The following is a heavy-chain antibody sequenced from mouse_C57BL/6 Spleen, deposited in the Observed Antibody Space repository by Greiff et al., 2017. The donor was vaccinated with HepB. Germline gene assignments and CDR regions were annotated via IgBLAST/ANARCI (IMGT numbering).Heavy chain of an antibody. D-gene: IGHD2-2*01. CDR2: IYPGDGDT. Sequence: QVQLKESGAELVKPGASVKISCKASGYAFSSYWMNWVKQRPGKGLEWIGQIYPGDGDTNYYGKFKGKATLTADKSSSTAYMQLSSLTSEDSAVYFCARSGGYDAWFAYWGQGTLVTVSA. V-gene: IGHV1-80*01. CDR3: ARSGGYDAWFAY. J-gene: IGHJ3*01. CDR1: GYAFSSYW.